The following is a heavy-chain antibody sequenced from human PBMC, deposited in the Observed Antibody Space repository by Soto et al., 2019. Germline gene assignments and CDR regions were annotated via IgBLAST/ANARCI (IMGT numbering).Heavy chain of an antibody. CDR1: GISITSSY. CDR3: ARGRHWFGP. Sequence: SETLSLTCTVSGISITSSYWNWFRQSPGKGMKRIGQISDRGDINYNPPIESRDDNSTDTSKNQDSLTLTAVNAADTAVYFCARGRHWFGPWGQGTLVTVS. V-gene: IGHV4-59*08. J-gene: IGHJ5*02. CDR2: ISDRGDI.